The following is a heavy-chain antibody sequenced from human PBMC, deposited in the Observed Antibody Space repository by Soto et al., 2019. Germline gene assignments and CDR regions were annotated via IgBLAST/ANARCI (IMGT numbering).Heavy chain of an antibody. Sequence: QVQLVESGGGVVQPGRSLRLSCAASGFTFSSYAMHWVRQAPGKGLEWVAVISYDGSNKYYADSVKGRFTISTDNSKNTLYLQMNSLRAEDTAVYYCARVLKPYYYDSSVYYYYYGMDVWGQGTTVTVSS. CDR1: GFTFSSYA. V-gene: IGHV3-30-3*01. CDR2: ISYDGSNK. D-gene: IGHD3-22*01. CDR3: ARVLKPYYYDSSVYYYYYGMDV. J-gene: IGHJ6*02.